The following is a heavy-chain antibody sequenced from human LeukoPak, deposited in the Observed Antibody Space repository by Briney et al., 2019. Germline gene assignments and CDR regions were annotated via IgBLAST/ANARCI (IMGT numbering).Heavy chain of an antibody. V-gene: IGHV6-1*01. CDR2: TYYRSKWYN. Sequence: SQTLSLTCAISGDSVSSNSAAWHWIRQSPSRGLEWLGRTYYRSKWYNDYAVSVKSRITIYPDPSKNQFSLQLNSVTAEATAVYYCARATPRSTTVSSVRYYFDYWGQGTLVTVSA. J-gene: IGHJ4*02. CDR3: ARATPRSTTVSSVRYYFDY. CDR1: GDSVSSNSAA. D-gene: IGHD2/OR15-2a*01.